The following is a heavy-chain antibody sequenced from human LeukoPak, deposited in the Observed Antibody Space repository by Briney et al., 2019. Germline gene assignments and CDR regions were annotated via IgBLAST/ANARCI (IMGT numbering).Heavy chain of an antibody. V-gene: IGHV4-34*01. Sequence: SETLSLTCAVYGGSFSGYYWSWIRQPPGKGLEWIGEINHSGSTNYNPSLKSRVTISVDTSKNQFSLKLSSVTAADTAVYYCARGIPYPVRGAFDIWGQGTMVTVSS. CDR3: ARGIPYPVRGAFDI. J-gene: IGHJ3*02. D-gene: IGHD2-21*01. CDR1: GGSFSGYY. CDR2: INHSGST.